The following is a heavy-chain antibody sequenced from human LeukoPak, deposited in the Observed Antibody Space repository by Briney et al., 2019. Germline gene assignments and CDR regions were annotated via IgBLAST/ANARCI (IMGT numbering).Heavy chain of an antibody. CDR2: IYYSGST. J-gene: IGHJ5*02. CDR1: GGSISSYN. V-gene: IGHV4-59*08. D-gene: IGHD2-2*01. CDR3: ARRHGSSTSCFASAFDP. Sequence: SETLSLTCTVSGGSISSYNWNWIRQPPGKGLEWIGYIYYSGSTNYNPSLKSRVSISVDTSKNQFSLKLKSATAADTAIYYCARRHGSSTSCFASAFDPWGQGTLVTVSS.